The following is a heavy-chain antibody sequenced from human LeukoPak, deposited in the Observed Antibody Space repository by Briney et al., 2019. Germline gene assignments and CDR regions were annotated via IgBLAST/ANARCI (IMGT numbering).Heavy chain of an antibody. J-gene: IGHJ4*02. Sequence: SETLSLTCAVYGGSFSGYYWSWIRQPPGKGLEWIGEINHSGSTNYNPSLKSRVTISVDTSKNQFSLKLSSVTAADTAVYYCARGYGKMKYWGQGTLVTVYS. V-gene: IGHV4-34*01. D-gene: IGHD4-17*01. CDR1: GGSFSGYY. CDR2: INHSGST. CDR3: ARGYGKMKY.